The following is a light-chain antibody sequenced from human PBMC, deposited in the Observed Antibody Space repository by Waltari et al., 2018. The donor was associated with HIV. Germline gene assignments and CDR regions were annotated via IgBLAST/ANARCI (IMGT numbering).Light chain of an antibody. V-gene: IGKV2-28*01. CDR2: LAS. Sequence: VMTQSPISLPVTTGAPASISCRSSQSLLHSNGYNYLDWYLQKPGQSPQLLIYLASNRASGVPDRFNGSGSGTDFTLKISRVEAEDVGVYYCMQAPQRTFGQGTKVEIK. J-gene: IGKJ1*01. CDR1: QSLLHSNGYNY. CDR3: MQAPQRT.